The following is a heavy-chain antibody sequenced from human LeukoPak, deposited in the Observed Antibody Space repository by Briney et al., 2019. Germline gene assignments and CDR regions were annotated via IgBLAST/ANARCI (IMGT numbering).Heavy chain of an antibody. V-gene: IGHV1-69*05. Sequence: GASVNVSCKASGGTFSSYAISWVRQAPGQGLEWMGGIIPIFGAANYAQKFQGRVTITTDESTSTAYMELSSLRSEDTAVYYCARDSRLVGPYCGGDCYLSYYYYMAVWGKGTTVTVSS. D-gene: IGHD2-21*02. CDR1: GGTFSSYA. J-gene: IGHJ6*03. CDR3: ARDSRLVGPYCGGDCYLSYYYYMAV. CDR2: IIPIFGAA.